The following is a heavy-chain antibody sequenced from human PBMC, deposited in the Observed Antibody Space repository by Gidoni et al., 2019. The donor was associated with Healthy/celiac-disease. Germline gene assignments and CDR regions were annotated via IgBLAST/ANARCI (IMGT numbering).Heavy chain of an antibody. V-gene: IGHV3-23*01. CDR3: AKVGGGLMVRGVNDY. J-gene: IGHJ4*02. Sequence: EVQLLESGGGLVQPGGSLRTSCAASGFTFSSYAMSWVRQAPGKGLEWVSFVSGSGGSTYYADSVKGRFTISRDNSKNTLYLQMNSLRAEDTAVYYCAKVGGGLMVRGVNDYWGQGTLVTVSS. CDR2: VSGSGGST. D-gene: IGHD3-10*01. CDR1: GFTFSSYA.